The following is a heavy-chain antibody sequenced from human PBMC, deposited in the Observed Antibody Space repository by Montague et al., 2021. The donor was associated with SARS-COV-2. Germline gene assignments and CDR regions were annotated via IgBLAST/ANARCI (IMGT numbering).Heavy chain of an antibody. V-gene: IGHV4-34*01. CDR2: INNSGSS. CDR3: ARGSRQWLGRLHHYYYFDY. CDR1: GGSFRGYY. J-gene: IGHJ4*02. Sequence: SETLSLTCAVYGGSFRGYYWCWLRPPPGKGLEWIGVINNSGSSNYTPSLKSRVTISVDTSKNQCSLKLSAVTAADTAVYYCARGSRQWLGRLHHYYYFDYWGQGTLVTVSS. D-gene: IGHD6-19*01.